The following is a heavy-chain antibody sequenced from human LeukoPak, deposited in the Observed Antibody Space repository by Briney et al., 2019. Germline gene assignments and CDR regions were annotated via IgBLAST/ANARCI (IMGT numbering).Heavy chain of an antibody. J-gene: IGHJ3*02. Sequence: SETLSLTCAVYGGSFSGYYWSWIRQPPGKGLEWIGEINDSESTNYNPSLKSRVTISVDTSKNQFSLKLSSVTAADTAVYYCARDSNWQDAFDIWGQGTMVTVSS. CDR2: INDSEST. V-gene: IGHV4-34*09. D-gene: IGHD1-1*01. CDR1: GGSFSGYY. CDR3: ARDSNWQDAFDI.